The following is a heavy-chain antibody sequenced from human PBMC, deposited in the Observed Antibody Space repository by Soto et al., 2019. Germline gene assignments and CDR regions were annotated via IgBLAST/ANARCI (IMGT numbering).Heavy chain of an antibody. V-gene: IGHV4-34*01. CDR2: INHSGST. CDR1: GGSFSGYY. Sequence: GPGPGFASETLSLTCAVYGGSFSGYYWSWIRQPPGKGLEWIGEINHSGSTNYNPSINSRVTISVDTSKNQFSLKLSSVTAADTAVYYCARGPRAAAGSNYYGMDVWGQGTTVTVSS. CDR3: ARGPRAAAGSNYYGMDV. D-gene: IGHD6-13*01. J-gene: IGHJ6*02.